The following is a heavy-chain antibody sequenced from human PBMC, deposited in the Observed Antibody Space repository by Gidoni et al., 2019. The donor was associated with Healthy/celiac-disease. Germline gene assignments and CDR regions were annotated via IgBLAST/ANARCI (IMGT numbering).Heavy chain of an antibody. CDR2: IWYDGSNK. J-gene: IGHJ3*02. CDR3: ARDRKLSFPQDSQDGPGDAFDI. Sequence: VQLVESGGGVVQPGRSLRLSCAASGFTFSSYGMHWVRQAPGKGLEWVAVIWYDGSNKYYADAVKGRFTISRDNSKNTLYLQMNSLRAEDTAVYYCARDRKLSFPQDSQDGPGDAFDIWGQGTMVTVSS. V-gene: IGHV3-33*01. D-gene: IGHD2-21*01. CDR1: GFTFSSYG.